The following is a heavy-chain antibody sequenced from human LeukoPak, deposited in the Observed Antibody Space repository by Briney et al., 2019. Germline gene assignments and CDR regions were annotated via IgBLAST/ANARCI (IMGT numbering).Heavy chain of an antibody. V-gene: IGHV4-61*02. J-gene: IGHJ5*02. Sequence: PSETLSLTCTVSGDSISSDTYYRTWIRQPAGKGLEWIGRIYISGNTNYNPSLKSRVTISVDTSKNQFSLNLNSVTAADTAVYYCAGTRRYCSGGSCYNWFDPWGQGTLVTVSS. CDR3: AGTRRYCSGGSCYNWFDP. D-gene: IGHD2-15*01. CDR1: GDSISSDTYY. CDR2: IYISGNT.